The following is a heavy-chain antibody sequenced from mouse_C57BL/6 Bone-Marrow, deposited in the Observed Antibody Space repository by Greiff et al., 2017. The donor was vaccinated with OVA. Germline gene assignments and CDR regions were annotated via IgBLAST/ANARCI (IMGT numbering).Heavy chain of an antibody. D-gene: IGHD2-3*01. CDR3: ARWGYSRYFGG. CDR2: IYPGDGDT. Sequence: VQLQESGAELVKPGASVKISCKASGYAFSSYWMNWVKQRPGKGLEWIGQIYPGDGDTNYNGKFKGKATLTADKSSSTAYMQLSSLTSEDSAVYFCARWGYSRYFGGWGTGTTVTVPS. CDR1: GYAFSSYW. J-gene: IGHJ1*03. V-gene: IGHV1-80*01.